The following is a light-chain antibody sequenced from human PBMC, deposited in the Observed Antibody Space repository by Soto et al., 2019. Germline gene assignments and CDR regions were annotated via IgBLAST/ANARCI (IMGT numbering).Light chain of an antibody. V-gene: IGKV2D-29*01. CDR1: QSLLHSDGKTY. CDR2: EVS. Sequence: VMTQTPISLSVTPGQPTSISCKSSQSLLHSDGKTYLSWYLQKPGQPPQLLISEVSNRFSGVQDRFSGSGSGTDFTLKISRVEADDVGVYYCMQSLELPRTFGQGTKVLLK. J-gene: IGKJ1*01. CDR3: MQSLELPRT.